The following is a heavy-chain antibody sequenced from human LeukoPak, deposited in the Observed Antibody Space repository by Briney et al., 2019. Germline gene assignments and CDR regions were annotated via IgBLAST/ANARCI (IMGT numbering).Heavy chain of an antibody. J-gene: IGHJ5*02. CDR2: IYYSGST. CDR1: GGSISSYY. V-gene: IGHV4-59*01. D-gene: IGHD3-22*01. CDR3: ARDSSSGSNWFDP. Sequence: SETLSLTCTVSGGSISSYYWSWIRQPPGKGLEWIGYIYYSGSTNYNPSLKSRVTISVDTSKNQFSLKLSSVTAADTAVCYCARDSSSGSNWFDPWGQGTLVTVSS.